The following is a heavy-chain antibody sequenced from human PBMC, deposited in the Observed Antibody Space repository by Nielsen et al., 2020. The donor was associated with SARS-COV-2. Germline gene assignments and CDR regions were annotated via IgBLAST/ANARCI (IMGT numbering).Heavy chain of an antibody. CDR1: GDSVSSSSAA. Sequence: LRLSCALSGDSVSSSSAAWNWIRQSPSRGLEWLGRTYYRSKWYNDYAVSVKSRITINPDTSKNQFSLHLNSVTPEDTAVYYCARARGAYGDYYYYYTDVWGKGTTVTVSS. D-gene: IGHD4-17*01. V-gene: IGHV6-1*01. CDR2: TYYRSKWYN. CDR3: ARARGAYGDYYYYYTDV. J-gene: IGHJ6*03.